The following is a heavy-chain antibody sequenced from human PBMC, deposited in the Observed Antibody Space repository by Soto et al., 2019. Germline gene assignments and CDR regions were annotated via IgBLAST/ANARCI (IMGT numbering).Heavy chain of an antibody. V-gene: IGHV3-48*01. CDR2: ISSSSSTI. CDR1: GLTFSSYS. CDR3: ARGRGGTSGGNSALFNI. Sequence: GGSMGLSCAASGLTFSSYSVNWVRQDQGKGLEWVSYISSSSSTIYYADSVKGRFTISRDNAKNSLYLQMNSLRAEDTDVYYCARGRGGTSGGNSALFNIGGQGTLAT. D-gene: IGHD2-21*01. J-gene: IGHJ1*01.